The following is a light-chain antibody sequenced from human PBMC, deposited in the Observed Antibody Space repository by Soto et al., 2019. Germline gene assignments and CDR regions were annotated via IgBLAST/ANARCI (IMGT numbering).Light chain of an antibody. CDR3: QIWGTGIEV. V-gene: IGLV4-69*01. J-gene: IGLJ3*02. Sequence: QSVLTQSPSASASLGASVKLTCTLSSGHSSYTIAWHQQQPEKGPRYLMTLTSDGSHSKGDEIPDRFSSSSSGAERYLSISSLQSDDEADYYCQIWGTGIEVFGGGTKLTVL. CDR2: LTSDGSH. CDR1: SGHSSYT.